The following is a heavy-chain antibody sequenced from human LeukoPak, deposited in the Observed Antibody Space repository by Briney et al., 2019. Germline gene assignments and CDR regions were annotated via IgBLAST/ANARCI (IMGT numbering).Heavy chain of an antibody. CDR1: GGSISSHY. CDR2: IYTSGST. J-gene: IGHJ4*02. D-gene: IGHD3-10*01. CDR3: ARGRRGLLWFGSFDY. Sequence: SETLSLTCNVSGGSISSHYWSWIRQPAGKGLEWIGRIYTSGSTNYNPSLKSRVTMSIDASKNRFSLRLSSVTAADTAVYYCARGRRGLLWFGSFDYWGQGTLVTVSS. V-gene: IGHV4-4*07.